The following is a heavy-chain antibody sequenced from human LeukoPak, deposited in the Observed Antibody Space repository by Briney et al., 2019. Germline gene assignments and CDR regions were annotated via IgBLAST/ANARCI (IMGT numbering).Heavy chain of an antibody. Sequence: VGSLRLSCAASGFTFRYYNMNWVRQAPGKGMECVSSINSSSGYIYYADSVKGRFTISRDTSKNTLYLHMNSLIAEDTAVYYCAKSPEPYDILTGYLPWGQGTLVTVSS. J-gene: IGHJ5*02. CDR2: INSSSGYI. D-gene: IGHD3-9*01. CDR3: AKSPEPYDILTGYLP. CDR1: GFTFRYYN. V-gene: IGHV3-21*04.